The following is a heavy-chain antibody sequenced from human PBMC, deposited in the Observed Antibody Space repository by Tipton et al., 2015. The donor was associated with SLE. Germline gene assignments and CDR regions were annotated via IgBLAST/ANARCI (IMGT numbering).Heavy chain of an antibody. CDR1: GGSFGGYY. J-gene: IGHJ4*02. V-gene: IGHV4-34*01. CDR3: AKDSGTYYFDF. Sequence: TLSLTCSIYGGSFGGYYWSWIRQPPGKGLEWIGEINHGGSTNYNPSLKSRVTISVDTSKNHFSLELTSVTAADTAVYYCAKDSGTYYFDFWGQGFLVNVSS. D-gene: IGHD1-26*01. CDR2: INHGGST.